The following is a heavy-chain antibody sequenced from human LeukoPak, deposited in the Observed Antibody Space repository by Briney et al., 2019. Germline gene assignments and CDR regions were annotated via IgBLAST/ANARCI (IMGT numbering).Heavy chain of an antibody. D-gene: IGHD3-10*01. CDR3: ATNTMFRGIHAFDI. Sequence: PGGSLKISCKGSGYSFTSYWIGWVRPMPRKGLEWMWSIYPGDSDTRYSPSFQGQVTISADKSISTAYLQWSSLKASDSAMYYCATNTMFRGIHAFDIWGQGTMVTVSS. J-gene: IGHJ3*02. V-gene: IGHV5-51*01. CDR2: IYPGDSDT. CDR1: GYSFTSYW.